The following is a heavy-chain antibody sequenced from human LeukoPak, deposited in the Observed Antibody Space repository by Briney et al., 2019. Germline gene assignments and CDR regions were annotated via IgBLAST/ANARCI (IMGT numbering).Heavy chain of an antibody. CDR1: GYTSTGYC. CDR2: INPNSGGT. J-gene: IGHJ4*02. Sequence: ASVKVSCKASGYTSTGYCMHWVRQAPGQGLEWMGWINPNSGGTNYAQKFQGRVTMTRDTSISTAYMELSRLRSDDTAVYYCARPGAHDYGDFDYWGQGTLVTVSS. V-gene: IGHV1-2*02. D-gene: IGHD4-17*01. CDR3: ARPGAHDYGDFDY.